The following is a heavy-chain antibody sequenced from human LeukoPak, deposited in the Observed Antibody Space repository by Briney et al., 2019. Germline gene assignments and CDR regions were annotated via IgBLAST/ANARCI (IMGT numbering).Heavy chain of an antibody. V-gene: IGHV4-31*03. D-gene: IGHD1-1*01. CDR3: ARRGTHLGNDAFDI. Sequence: SETLSLTCTVSGGSISSGGYYWSWIRQHPGKGLEWIGYIYYSGSTSYNPSLKSRVTISVDTSKNQFSLKLSSVTAADTAVYYCARRGTHLGNDAFDIWGQGTMVTVSS. CDR2: IYYSGST. J-gene: IGHJ3*02. CDR1: GGSISSGGYY.